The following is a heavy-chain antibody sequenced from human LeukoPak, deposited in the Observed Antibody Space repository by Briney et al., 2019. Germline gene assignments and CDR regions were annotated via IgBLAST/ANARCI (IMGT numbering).Heavy chain of an antibody. J-gene: IGHJ3*02. CDR3: VREYSSSSGRAFDM. Sequence: GGSLRLSCAASGFTFSSYWMHWVRQTPGKGLVWVSRISTDGSSTNSADSVKGRLTISRDNAKNTLYLQMNSLRAEDTAVYYCVREYSSSSGRAFDMWGQGTMVTVSS. V-gene: IGHV3-74*01. CDR1: GFTFSSYW. D-gene: IGHD6-6*01. CDR2: ISTDGSST.